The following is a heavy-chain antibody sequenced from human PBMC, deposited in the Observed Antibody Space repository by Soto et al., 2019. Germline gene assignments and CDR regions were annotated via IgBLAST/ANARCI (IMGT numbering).Heavy chain of an antibody. Sequence: SVKVSCKASGGTFSSYAISWVRQAPGQGLEWMGGIIPIFGTANYAQKFQGRVTITADESTSTAYMELSSLRSEDTAVYYCARDLRFLEWSTQRPNYYYGMDVWGQGTTVTVSS. D-gene: IGHD3-3*01. CDR2: IIPIFGTA. CDR1: GGTFSSYA. V-gene: IGHV1-69*13. CDR3: ARDLRFLEWSTQRPNYYYGMDV. J-gene: IGHJ6*02.